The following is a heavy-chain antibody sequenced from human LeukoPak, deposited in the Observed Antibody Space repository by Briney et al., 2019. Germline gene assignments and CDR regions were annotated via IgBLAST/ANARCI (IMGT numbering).Heavy chain of an antibody. CDR3: ARGPTISETGYFDY. D-gene: IGHD1-1*01. CDR1: GFTFSNYV. V-gene: IGHV3-48*01. Sequence: GGSLRLSCAASGFTFSNYVMNWVRQAPGKGLEWISYISSSGSAISYADSVKGRFTISRDNAKNSLYLQMNSLRAEDTAVYYCARGPTISETGYFDYWGQGTLVTVSS. CDR2: ISSSGSAI. J-gene: IGHJ4*03.